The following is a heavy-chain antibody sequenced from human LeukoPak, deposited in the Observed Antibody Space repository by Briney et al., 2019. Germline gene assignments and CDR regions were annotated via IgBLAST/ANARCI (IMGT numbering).Heavy chain of an antibody. J-gene: IGHJ6*03. CDR3: AKDYSNGVYYYYYYYMDV. D-gene: IGHD4-11*01. CDR2: IYSGGRI. Sequence: PGGSLRLSCAASGFTFSNNYMSWVRQAPGKGLEGGSVIYSGGRIYYEDSVKRRFTISRDNSKNTLYLQMNSVRAEDTAVYYCAKDYSNGVYYYYYYYMDVWGKGTTVTVSS. V-gene: IGHV3-66*01. CDR1: GFTFSNNY.